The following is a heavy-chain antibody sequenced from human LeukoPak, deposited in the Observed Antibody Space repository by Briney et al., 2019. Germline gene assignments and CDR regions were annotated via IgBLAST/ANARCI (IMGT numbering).Heavy chain of an antibody. CDR2: IYTSGST. J-gene: IGHJ4*02. CDR3: TRDFAY. V-gene: IGHV4-4*07. CDR1: GDSIGSSF. D-gene: IGHD2-21*01. Sequence: SETLSLTCTVSGDSIGSSFWNWIRQPAGKGLEWIGRIYTSGSTNYNPSLKSRVTMSVDTSKNQFSLKLSSVTAANTAVYYCTRDFAYWGQGTLVTVSS.